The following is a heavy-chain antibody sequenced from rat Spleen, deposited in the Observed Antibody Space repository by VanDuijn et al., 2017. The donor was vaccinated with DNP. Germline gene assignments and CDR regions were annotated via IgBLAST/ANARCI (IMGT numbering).Heavy chain of an antibody. CDR3: SKDFKWYAMDA. J-gene: IGHJ4*01. D-gene: IGHD1-3*01. Sequence: EVQLVETGGGFVQPGRSLKLSCVASGFTFSNYWMYWIRQAPGKGLEWVASINSDGGSTYYPDSVKGRFTFSRDNAENTVYLQMNSLRSEDTATYYCSKDFKWYAMDAWCQGTSVTVSS. V-gene: IGHV5-58*01. CDR2: INSDGGST. CDR1: GFTFSNYW.